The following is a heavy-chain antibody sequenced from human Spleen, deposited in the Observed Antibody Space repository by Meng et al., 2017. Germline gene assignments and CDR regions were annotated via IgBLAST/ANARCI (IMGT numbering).Heavy chain of an antibody. CDR1: GITFSSYE. V-gene: IGHV3-48*03. CDR3: AKGRGLYSSGWYDRFDY. CDR2: ISSSGSTI. D-gene: IGHD6-19*01. Sequence: CAAPGITFSSYEMNWVRQAPGKGLEWVSYISSSGSTIYYADSVKGRFTISRDNAKNSLYLQMNSLRADDTAVYYCAKGRGLYSSGWYDRFDYWGQGTLVTVSS. J-gene: IGHJ4*02.